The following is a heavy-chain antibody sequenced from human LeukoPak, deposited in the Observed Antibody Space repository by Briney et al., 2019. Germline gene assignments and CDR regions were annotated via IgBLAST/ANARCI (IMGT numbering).Heavy chain of an antibody. CDR2: ISSSSSYI. D-gene: IGHD3-10*01. V-gene: IGHV3-21*01. CDR3: ARGRITMVRGVINAFDI. CDR1: GFTFSSYS. J-gene: IGHJ3*02. Sequence: GGSLRLSCAASGFTFSSYSMNWGRQAPGKGLEWVSSISSSSSYIYYADSVKGRFTISRDNAKNSLYLQMNSLRAEDTAVYYCARGRITMVRGVINAFDIWGQGTMVTVSS.